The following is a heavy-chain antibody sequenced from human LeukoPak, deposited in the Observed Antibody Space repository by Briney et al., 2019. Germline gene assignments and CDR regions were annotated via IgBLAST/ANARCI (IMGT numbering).Heavy chain of an antibody. J-gene: IGHJ4*02. Sequence: PGGSLRLYCAASGFRFGYYWMTRPRHITGKGLEGLANIKQDGAEKHYAEFVEGRFIISRDNAKNSLYLEMDSLKVEDTAVYHCARVGAWDLQRVFEYWGQGTLVTVSS. CDR3: ARVGAWDLQRVFEY. V-gene: IGHV3-7*01. CDR2: IKQDGAEK. CDR1: GFRFGYYW. D-gene: IGHD1-26*01.